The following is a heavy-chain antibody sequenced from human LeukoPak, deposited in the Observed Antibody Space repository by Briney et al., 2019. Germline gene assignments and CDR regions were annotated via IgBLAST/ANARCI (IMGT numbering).Heavy chain of an antibody. V-gene: IGHV3-72*01. D-gene: IGHD4-17*01. J-gene: IGHJ4*02. CDR2: SRNKAKSYTT. Sequence: TGGSLRLSCAASGFTFSGSAMHWVRQAPGKGLEWVARSRNKAKSYTTDYAASVKGRFSISRDDSKNSVFLQMNSLKTEDTAVYYCTRTTLTTGDFDYWGQGTLVTVSA. CDR1: GFTFSGSA. CDR3: TRTTLTTGDFDY.